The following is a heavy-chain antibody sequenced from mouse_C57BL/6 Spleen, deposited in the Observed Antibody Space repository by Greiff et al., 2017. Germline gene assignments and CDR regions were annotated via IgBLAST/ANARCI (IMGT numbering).Heavy chain of an antibody. J-gene: IGHJ2*01. Sequence: EVQLQESGPGLVKPSQSLSLTCSVTGYSITSGYYWNWIRQFPGNKLEWMGYISYDGSNNYNPSLKNRISITRDTSKNQFFLKLNSVTTDDTATYYCAREAGTDFDYWGQGTTLTVSS. CDR3: AREAGTDFDY. V-gene: IGHV3-6*01. CDR2: ISYDGSN. D-gene: IGHD3-3*01. CDR1: GYSITSGYY.